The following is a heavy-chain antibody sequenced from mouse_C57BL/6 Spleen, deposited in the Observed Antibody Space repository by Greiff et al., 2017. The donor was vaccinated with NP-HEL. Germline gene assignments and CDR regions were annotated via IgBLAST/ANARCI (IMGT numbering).Heavy chain of an antibody. CDR3: ARSGYYGNYGWYFDV. D-gene: IGHD2-1*01. CDR1: GYAFSSSW. V-gene: IGHV1-82*01. J-gene: IGHJ1*03. CDR2: IYPGDGDT. Sequence: QVQLQQSGPELVKPGASVKISCKASGYAFSSSWMNWVKQRPGKGLEWIGRIYPGDGDTNYNGKFKGKATLTADKSSSTAYMQRSSLTSEDSAVYVCARSGYYGNYGWYFDVWGTGTTVTVSS.